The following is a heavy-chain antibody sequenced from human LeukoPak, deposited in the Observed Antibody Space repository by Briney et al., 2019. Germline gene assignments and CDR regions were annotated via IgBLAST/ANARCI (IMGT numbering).Heavy chain of an antibody. D-gene: IGHD2-2*01. CDR2: ISSSSSSYI. CDR1: GFTVSTTY. Sequence: GGSLRLSCAASGFTVSTTYMSWVRQAPGKGLEWVSSISSSSSSYIYYADSVKGRFTISRDNAKNSLYLQMNSLRAEDTAVYYCARDDSGMTLPAAMIGGFDYWGQGTLVTVSS. V-gene: IGHV3-21*01. CDR3: ARDDSGMTLPAAMIGGFDY. J-gene: IGHJ4*02.